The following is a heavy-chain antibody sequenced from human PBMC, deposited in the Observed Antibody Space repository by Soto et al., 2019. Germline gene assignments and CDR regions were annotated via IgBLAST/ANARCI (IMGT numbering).Heavy chain of an antibody. V-gene: IGHV2-5*02. J-gene: IGHJ5*02. CDR1: GFSLTTRGVD. CDR2: IYWDDDK. Sequence: QITLKESGPTPVKPTQPLTLTCTFSGFSLTTRGVDVGWIRQPPGKALECLALIYWDDDKRYSPSLQSRLSLTKDSSKDQVVQTKTNVDPVDTAAYFCAHVPNYCRYDWFDPWGQGTLDSVSS. D-gene: IGHD2-15*01. CDR3: AHVPNYCRYDWFDP.